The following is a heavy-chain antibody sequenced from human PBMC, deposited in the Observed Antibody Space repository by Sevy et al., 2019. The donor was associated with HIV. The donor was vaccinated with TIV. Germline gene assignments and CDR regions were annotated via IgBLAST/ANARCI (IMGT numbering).Heavy chain of an antibody. J-gene: IGHJ6*03. Sequence: GGSLRLSCAASGFTFSSYGMHWVRQAPGMGLEWVAVIWYDGSNKYYADSVKGRFTISRDNSKNTLYLQMNSLRAEDTAVYYCARDGMEWLVKSLIYYYYMDVWGKGTTVTVSS. CDR3: ARDGMEWLVKSLIYYYYMDV. CDR2: IWYDGSNK. CDR1: GFTFSSYG. D-gene: IGHD6-19*01. V-gene: IGHV3-33*01.